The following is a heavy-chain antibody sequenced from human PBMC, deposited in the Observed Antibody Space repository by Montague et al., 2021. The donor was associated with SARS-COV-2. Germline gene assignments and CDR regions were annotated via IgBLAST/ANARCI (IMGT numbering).Heavy chain of an antibody. CDR2: IHYSGST. CDR3: ARSWDTVYYYYGMDV. V-gene: IGHV4-39*01. CDR1: GGSISSSSYY. J-gene: IGHJ6*02. Sequence: SETLSLTCAVSGGSISSSSYYWGWIRQPPGKGLEWIGSIHYSGSTYYNPSLKSRVSISVDTSKNQSSLKLGSVTAADTAVYYCARSWDTVYYYYGMDVWGQGTTVTVSS. D-gene: IGHD1-26*01.